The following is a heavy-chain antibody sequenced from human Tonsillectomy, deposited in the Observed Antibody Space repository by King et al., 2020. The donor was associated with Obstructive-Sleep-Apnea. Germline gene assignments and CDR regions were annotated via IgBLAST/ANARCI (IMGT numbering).Heavy chain of an antibody. J-gene: IGHJ4*02. D-gene: IGHD3-22*01. V-gene: IGHV1-69*09. CDR3: ARGAEYYYDSTGNPLDY. CDR1: GGTFSSHA. CDR2: IIPILGIA. Sequence: QLVQSGAEVKKPGSSVKVSCKASGGTFSSHAISWVRQAPGQGLEWMGGIIPILGIANYAQKFQGRVTITADKSTSTAYMELSSLRSEDTAVYYCARGAEYYYDSTGNPLDYWGQGTLVTVSS.